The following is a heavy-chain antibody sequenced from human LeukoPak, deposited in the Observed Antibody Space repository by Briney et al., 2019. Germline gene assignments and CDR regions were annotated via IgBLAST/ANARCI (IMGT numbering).Heavy chain of an antibody. CDR2: LSAYNGNT. CDR3: ARDFGYCSGGSCYDEIRDY. V-gene: IGHV1-18*01. D-gene: IGHD2-15*01. J-gene: IGHJ4*02. Sequence: GASVKVSCKASGYTFTSCGISWVRQAPGQGLEWMGWLSAYNGNTNYAQKLQGRVTMTTDTSTSTAYMELRSLRSDDTAVYYCARDFGYCSGGSCYDEIRDYWGQGTLVTVSS. CDR1: GYTFTSCG.